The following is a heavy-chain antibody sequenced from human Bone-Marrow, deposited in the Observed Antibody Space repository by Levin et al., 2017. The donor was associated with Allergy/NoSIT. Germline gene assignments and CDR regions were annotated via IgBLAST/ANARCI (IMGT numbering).Heavy chain of an antibody. V-gene: IGHV2-70*04. CDR3: ARLSDYTHGAFDN. D-gene: IGHD4-11*01. J-gene: IGHJ4*02. CDR2: IDWDDEK. CDR1: GFSLSTDGMR. Sequence: SGPTLVKPTQTLTLTCTFSGFSLSTDGMRVSWIRQPPGKALEWLARIDWDDEKFYSTSLQTRLTISKDTAKNQVVLTMTNMDPVDTGTYYCARLSDYTHGAFDNWGQGTLVAVSS.